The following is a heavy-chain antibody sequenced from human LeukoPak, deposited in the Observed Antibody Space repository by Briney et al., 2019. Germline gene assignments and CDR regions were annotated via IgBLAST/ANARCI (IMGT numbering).Heavy chain of an antibody. CDR1: GYTFTGYY. J-gene: IGHJ6*03. CDR3: ARDGYSYGLRYYYYYMDV. CDR2: INPNSGGT. V-gene: IGHV1-2*02. D-gene: IGHD5-18*01. Sequence: ASVKASCKASGYTFTGYYMHWVRQAPGQGLEWMGWINPNSGGTNYAQKFQGRVTMTRDTSISTAYMELSRLRSDDTAVYYCARDGYSYGLRYYYYYMDVWGKGTTVTVSS.